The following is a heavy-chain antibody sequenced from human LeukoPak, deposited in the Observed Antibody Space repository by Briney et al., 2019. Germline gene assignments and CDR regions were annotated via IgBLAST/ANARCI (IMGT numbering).Heavy chain of an antibody. Sequence: GGSLRLSCAASGFTFSSSWMTWVRQAPGKGLEWVASINQDGGDIHYADSVKGRFTISRDNAKNSLYLQMNSLTAEDTAVHYCVRAHHPGGWFDPWGQGTLVTVSS. CDR2: INQDGGDI. CDR1: GFTFSSSW. CDR3: VRAHHPGGWFDP. J-gene: IGHJ5*02. D-gene: IGHD3-10*01. V-gene: IGHV3-7*04.